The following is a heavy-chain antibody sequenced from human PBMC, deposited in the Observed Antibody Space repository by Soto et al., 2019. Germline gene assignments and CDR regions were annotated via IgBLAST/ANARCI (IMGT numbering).Heavy chain of an antibody. Sequence: GASVKVSCKASGYTFTSYGISWVRQAPGQGLEWMGWISAYNGNTNYAQKLQGRVTMTTDTSTSTAYMELRSLRSDDTAVYYCARDHPTYYYDSSGSDYWGQGTLVTVS. V-gene: IGHV1-18*01. CDR3: ARDHPTYYYDSSGSDY. D-gene: IGHD3-22*01. CDR1: GYTFTSYG. CDR2: ISAYNGNT. J-gene: IGHJ4*02.